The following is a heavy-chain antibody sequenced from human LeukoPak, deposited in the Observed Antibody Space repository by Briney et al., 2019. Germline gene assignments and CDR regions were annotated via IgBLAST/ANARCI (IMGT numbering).Heavy chain of an antibody. CDR1: GYTFTSYG. D-gene: IGHD2-21*02. CDR3: ARDREPCGGDYPFDY. V-gene: IGHV1-18*01. Sequence: ASVKVSCKASGYTFTSYGISWVRQAPGQGLEWMGWISAYNGNTNYAQKLQGRVTMTTDTSTSTAYMELRSLRSDDTAVYYCARDREPCGGDYPFDYWGQGTLVTVSS. CDR2: ISAYNGNT. J-gene: IGHJ4*02.